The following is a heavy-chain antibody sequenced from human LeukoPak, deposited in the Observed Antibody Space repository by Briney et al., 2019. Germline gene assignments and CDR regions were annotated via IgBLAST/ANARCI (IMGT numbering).Heavy chain of an antibody. V-gene: IGHV1-18*01. CDR3: ATGGSSWPIDY. J-gene: IGHJ4*02. CDR1: GYTFTSYG. D-gene: IGHD6-13*01. Sequence: ASVKVSCKASGYTFTSYGISWVRQAPGQGLEWMGWISAYNGNTNYAQKFQGRVTMTEDTSTDTAYMELSSLRSEDTAVYYCATGGSSWPIDYWGQGTLVTVSS. CDR2: ISAYNGNT.